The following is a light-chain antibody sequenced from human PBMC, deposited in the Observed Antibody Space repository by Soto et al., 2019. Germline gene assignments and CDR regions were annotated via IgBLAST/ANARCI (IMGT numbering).Light chain of an antibody. CDR1: QSVSSSY. J-gene: IGKJ1*01. CDR3: QQYGGSPT. V-gene: IGKV3-20*01. Sequence: EIVMTQSPGTLSLSPGERATLSCRASQSVSSSYLAWYQQKPGQAPRLLFYDASSRATGIPDRFSGSGSGTDFTLTISRLEPEDFAVYYCQQYGGSPTFGQGTKVEIK. CDR2: DAS.